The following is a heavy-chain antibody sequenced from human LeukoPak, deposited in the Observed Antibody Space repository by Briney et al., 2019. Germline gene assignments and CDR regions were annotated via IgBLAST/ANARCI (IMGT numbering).Heavy chain of an antibody. V-gene: IGHV4-4*07. J-gene: IGHJ4*02. D-gene: IGHD2-2*01. CDR2: IYTSGST. CDR1: GDSINSFY. Sequence: WETLSLTCTVSGDSINSFYWSWIRQPAGKGLEWIGRIYTSGSTNYSPSLKSRVTMSVDTSKNQFSLKLSSVTAADTAVYYCARDVVAAVGSFDYWGQGTQVTVSS. CDR3: ARDVVAAVGSFDY.